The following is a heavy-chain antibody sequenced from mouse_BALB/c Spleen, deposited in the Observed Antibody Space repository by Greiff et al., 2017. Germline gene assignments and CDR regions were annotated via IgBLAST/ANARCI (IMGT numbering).Heavy chain of an antibody. CDR2: IDPETGGT. V-gene: IGHV1-15*01. J-gene: IGHJ2*01. Sequence: VQLQQSGAELVRPGASVTLSCKASGYTFTDYEMHWVKQTPVHGLEWIGAIDPETGGTAYNQKFKGKATLTADKSSSTAYMELRSLTSEDSAVYYCTRAYYRYDLDYWGQGTTLTVSS. CDR1: GYTFTDYE. CDR3: TRAYYRYDLDY. D-gene: IGHD2-14*01.